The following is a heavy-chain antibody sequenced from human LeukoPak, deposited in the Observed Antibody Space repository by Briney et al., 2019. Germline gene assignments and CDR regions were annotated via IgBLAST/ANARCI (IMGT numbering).Heavy chain of an antibody. V-gene: IGHV3-30*04. J-gene: IGHJ4*02. Sequence: GGSLRLSCAASGFTFRRSSMHWVRQPPGKGLEWVAIILYDGNSKYYADSVKGRFTISRDNSKNTLYLQMNNLRAEDTAVYYCAREFSSSWYLTFDYWGQGTLVTVSS. CDR2: ILYDGNSK. CDR1: GFTFRRSS. CDR3: AREFSSSWYLTFDY. D-gene: IGHD6-13*01.